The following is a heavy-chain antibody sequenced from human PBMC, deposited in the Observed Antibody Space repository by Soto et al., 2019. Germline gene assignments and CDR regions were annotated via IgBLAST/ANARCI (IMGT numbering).Heavy chain of an antibody. D-gene: IGHD6-6*01. J-gene: IGHJ6*02. CDR3: ARGSSSYYYYGMDV. CDR1: GFTVSSNY. Sequence: LRLSCAASGFTVSSNYISWVRQAPGKGLEWVSVIYSGGSTYYADSVKGRLTISRDNSKNTLYLQMNSLRAEDTAVYYCARGSSSYYYYGMDVWGQGTTVTGSS. V-gene: IGHV3-53*01. CDR2: IYSGGST.